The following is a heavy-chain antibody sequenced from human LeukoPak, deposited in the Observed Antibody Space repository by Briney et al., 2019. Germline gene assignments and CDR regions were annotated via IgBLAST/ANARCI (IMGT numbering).Heavy chain of an antibody. CDR2: IYYSGST. Sequence: PSETLSLTCTVSGGSISSYYWSWIRQPPGKGLEWIGYIYYSGSTNYNPSLKSRVTISVDTSKNQFSLKLSSVTAADTAVYYCAKVPYDSSGYLHFDYWGQGTLVTVSS. V-gene: IGHV4-59*01. CDR3: AKVPYDSSGYLHFDY. D-gene: IGHD3-22*01. J-gene: IGHJ4*02. CDR1: GGSISSYY.